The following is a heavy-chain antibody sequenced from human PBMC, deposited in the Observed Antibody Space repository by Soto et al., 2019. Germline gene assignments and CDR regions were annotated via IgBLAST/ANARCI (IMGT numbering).Heavy chain of an antibody. J-gene: IGHJ4*02. D-gene: IGHD5-12*01. CDR2: IWYDGSTI. CDR3: TRERLYSGYDQYYSDY. Sequence: QAGGSLRLSCAASGLTFSNYGMHWVRQAPGKGLEWVAHIWYDGSTIYYADSLKGRFTISRDNAKNSLYLQMNSLRPEDTAVYYCTRERLYSGYDQYYSDYWGQGTLVTVSS. CDR1: GLTFSNYG. V-gene: IGHV3-33*03.